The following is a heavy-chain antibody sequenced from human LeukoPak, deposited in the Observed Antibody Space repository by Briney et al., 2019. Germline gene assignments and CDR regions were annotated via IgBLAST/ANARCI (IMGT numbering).Heavy chain of an antibody. Sequence: GGSLRLSCAASGFTFSSHAMHWVRQAPGKGLGWVAVISYVGSKKSYADSVKGRFTISRDNSKNTLYLQMNSLRAEDTAVYYCARDHGAGITIFGVVNLLDYWGQGTLVTVSS. CDR1: GFTFSSHA. CDR3: ARDHGAGITIFGVVNLLDY. D-gene: IGHD3-3*01. CDR2: ISYVGSKK. J-gene: IGHJ4*02. V-gene: IGHV3-30*04.